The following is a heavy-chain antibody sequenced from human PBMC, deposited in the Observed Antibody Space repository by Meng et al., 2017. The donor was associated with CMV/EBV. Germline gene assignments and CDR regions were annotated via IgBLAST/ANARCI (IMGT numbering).Heavy chain of an antibody. D-gene: IGHD3-22*01. J-gene: IGHJ4*02. CDR1: GFTFSSYW. CDR2: IKQDGSEK. V-gene: IGHV3-7*01. CDR3: ARDEGYYYDSSGYKFDY. Sequence: GESLKISCAASGFTFSSYWMRWVRQAPGKGLEWVANIKQDGSEKYYADSVKGRFTISRDNAKNSLYLQMNSLRAEDTAGYYCARDEGYYYDSSGYKFDYWGQGTRVTVSS.